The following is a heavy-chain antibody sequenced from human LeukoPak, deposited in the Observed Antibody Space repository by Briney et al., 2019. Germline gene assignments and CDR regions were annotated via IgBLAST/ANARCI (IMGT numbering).Heavy chain of an antibody. J-gene: IGHJ6*02. D-gene: IGHD6-6*01. CDR1: GFTFSDCY. CDR2: ISSSGSTI. CDR3: ARISSSSYYYYGMDV. Sequence: GGSLRLSCAASGFTFSDCYMSWIRQAPGKGLEWVSYISSSGSTIYYADSVKGRFTISRDNAKNSLYLQMNSLRAEDTAVYYCARISSSSYYYYGMDVWGQGTTVTVSS. V-gene: IGHV3-11*01.